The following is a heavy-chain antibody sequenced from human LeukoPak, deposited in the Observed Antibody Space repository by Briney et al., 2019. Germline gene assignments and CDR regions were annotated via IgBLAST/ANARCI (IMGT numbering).Heavy chain of an antibody. D-gene: IGHD4-17*01. V-gene: IGHV3-49*03. Sequence: GGSLRLSCTASGFTFRDYAMSWFRQAPGKGLEWVGSIRSKASGGTTEYAASVHGRFTISRDDSKSIAYLQMNSLKTEDTAVYYCTREYGDYDYYYYYMDVWGKGTTVTVSS. CDR2: IRSKASGGTT. CDR3: TREYGDYDYYYYYMDV. CDR1: GFTFRDYA. J-gene: IGHJ6*03.